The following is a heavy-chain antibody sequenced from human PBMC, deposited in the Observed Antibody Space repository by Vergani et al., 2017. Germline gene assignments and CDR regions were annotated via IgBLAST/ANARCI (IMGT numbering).Heavy chain of an antibody. CDR2: IYSGGST. Sequence: EVQLVESGGGLVQPGGSLRLSCAASGFTVSRNYMSWVRQAPGKGLEWASVIYSGGSTYYADSVKGRFTISRDNSKNTLYLQMNSLRAEDTAVYYCARESIAAGDAFDIWGQGTMVTVSS. J-gene: IGHJ3*02. V-gene: IGHV3-66*02. CDR3: ARESIAAGDAFDI. CDR1: GFTVSRNY. D-gene: IGHD6-13*01.